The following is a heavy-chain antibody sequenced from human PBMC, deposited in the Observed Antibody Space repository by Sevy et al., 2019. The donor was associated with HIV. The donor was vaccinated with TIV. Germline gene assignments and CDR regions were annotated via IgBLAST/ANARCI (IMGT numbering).Heavy chain of an antibody. V-gene: IGHV3-15*01. J-gene: IGHJ6*03. CDR1: GFTFSNAW. CDR3: TTVKYYYGSGSTYYYYYMDV. D-gene: IGHD3-10*01. Sequence: GGSLRLSCAASGFTFSNAWMSWVRQAPGKGLEWVGRIKSKTDGGTTDYAAPVKGRFTISRDDSKNTLYLRMNSLKTEDTAVYYCTTVKYYYGSGSTYYYYYMDVWGKGTTVTVSS. CDR2: IKSKTDGGTT.